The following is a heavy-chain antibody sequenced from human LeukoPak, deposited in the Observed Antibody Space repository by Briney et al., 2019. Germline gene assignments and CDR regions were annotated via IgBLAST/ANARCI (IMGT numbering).Heavy chain of an antibody. J-gene: IGHJ4*02. D-gene: IGHD3-3*01. CDR1: DYSISSSYY. CDR2: VNHSGST. V-gene: IGHV4-38-2*02. Sequence: SETLSLTCTVSDYSISSSYYWGWIRQPPGKGLEWIGEVNHSGSTNYNPSLKSRVTISVDTSKNQFSLKLSSVTAANTAVYYCASLRERSYYARGFDYWGQGTLVTVSS. CDR3: ASLRERSYYARGFDY.